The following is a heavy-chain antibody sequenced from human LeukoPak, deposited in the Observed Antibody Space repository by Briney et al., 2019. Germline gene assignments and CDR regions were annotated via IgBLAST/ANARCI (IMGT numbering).Heavy chain of an antibody. V-gene: IGHV4-34*01. CDR1: GGSFSGYY. CDR2: INHSGST. CDR3: ARGSLGYDSSSFDY. D-gene: IGHD3-22*01. J-gene: IGHJ4*02. Sequence: SETLSLTCAVYGGSFSGYYWSWTRQPPGKGLEWIGEINHSGSTNYNPSLKSRVTISVDTSKNQFSLKLSSVTAADTAVYYCARGSLGYDSSSFDYWGQGTLVTVSS.